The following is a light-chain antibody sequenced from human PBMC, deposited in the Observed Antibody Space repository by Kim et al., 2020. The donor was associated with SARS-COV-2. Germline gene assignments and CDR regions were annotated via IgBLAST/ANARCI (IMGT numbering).Light chain of an antibody. CDR2: GAS. CDR1: QSVSSN. V-gene: IGKV3-15*01. J-gene: IGKJ4*01. Sequence: SPGKRVTLSCRASQSVSSNLAWYKQRPGQAPRDLIYGASTRATGVPDRFRGSGSGTEFTLDISRLQSENFAVYNSQQYNKWPPVTFGGGAKVDIK. CDR3: QQYNKWPPVT.